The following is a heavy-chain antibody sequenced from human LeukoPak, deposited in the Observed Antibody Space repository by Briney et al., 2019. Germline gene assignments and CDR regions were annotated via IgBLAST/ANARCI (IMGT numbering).Heavy chain of an antibody. CDR1: GFTFSSYS. V-gene: IGHV3-21*01. J-gene: IGHJ6*04. D-gene: IGHD3-10*02. CDR2: ISSSSSYI. Sequence: GGSLRLSCAASGFTFSSYSMNWVRQAPGKGLGWVSSISSSSSYIYYADSVKGRFTISRDNAKNSLYLQMNSLRAEDTAVYYCAELGITMIGGVWGKGTTVTNSS. CDR3: AELGITMIGGV.